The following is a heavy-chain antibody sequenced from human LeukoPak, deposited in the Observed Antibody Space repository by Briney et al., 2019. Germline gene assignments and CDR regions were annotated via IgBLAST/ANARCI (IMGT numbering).Heavy chain of an antibody. CDR3: ARSLPYGTTWYGRSDF. Sequence: PGGSLRLSCVASEFILSTYAMSWVRQAPGKGLEWVANIRQDGDTKYYVDSVKGRFTISRDNAMNSLYLQMNSLRAEDTAIYYCARSLPYGTTWYGRSDFWGQGTLVTVSS. CDR1: EFILSTYA. V-gene: IGHV3-7*03. CDR2: IRQDGDTK. D-gene: IGHD6-13*01. J-gene: IGHJ4*02.